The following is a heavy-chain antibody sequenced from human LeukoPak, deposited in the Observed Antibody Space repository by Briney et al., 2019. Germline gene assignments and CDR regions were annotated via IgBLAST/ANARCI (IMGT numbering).Heavy chain of an antibody. D-gene: IGHD3-3*01. CDR1: DESFSTYY. V-gene: IGHV4-34*01. CDR2: ISHRGTS. J-gene: IGHJ3*02. CDR3: ARKRRRGYYLNSAFDM. Sequence: PSETLSLTCDVNDESFSTYYWSRIRQSPGKGLEWIAEISHRGTSTYNPSLQSRVTVSVDASKNHFSLRVKSVIAADTAIYYCARKRRRGYYLNSAFDMWGQGTMVTVSS.